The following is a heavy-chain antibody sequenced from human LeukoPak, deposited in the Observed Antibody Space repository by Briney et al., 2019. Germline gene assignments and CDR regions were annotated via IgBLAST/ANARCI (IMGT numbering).Heavy chain of an antibody. CDR3: ARDPTYGPHSSSLWRGPYNWFDP. CDR2: IIPIFGTA. Sequence: ASVKVSCKASGGTFSSYAISWVRQAPGQGLEWMGGIIPIFGTANYAQKFQGRVTITADESTSTAYMELSSLRSEDTAVYYCARDPTYGPHSSSLWRGPYNWFDPWGQGTLVTVSS. J-gene: IGHJ5*02. CDR1: GGTFSSYA. D-gene: IGHD6-13*01. V-gene: IGHV1-69*13.